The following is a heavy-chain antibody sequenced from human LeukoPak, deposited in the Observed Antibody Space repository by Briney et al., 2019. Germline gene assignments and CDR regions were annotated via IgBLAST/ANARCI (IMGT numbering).Heavy chain of an antibody. D-gene: IGHD3-10*01. V-gene: IGHV1-69*04. Sequence: APVKVSCKASGGTFSSYAISWVRQAPGQGLEWMGRIIPILGIANYAQKFQGRVTITADKPTSTAYMELSSLRSEDTAVYYCARDRSGSGSYGDYWGQGTLVTVSS. J-gene: IGHJ4*02. CDR2: IIPILGIA. CDR1: GGTFSSYA. CDR3: ARDRSGSGSYGDY.